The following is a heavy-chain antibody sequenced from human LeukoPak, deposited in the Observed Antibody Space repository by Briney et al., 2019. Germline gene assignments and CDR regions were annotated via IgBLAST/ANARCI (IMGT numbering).Heavy chain of an antibody. Sequence: GGSLRLSCVASGFTFSGAWMSWVRQAPGKGLEWVGHIRKKTDGGTTDHAAPVRGRFTISRDDSKNTLYLQMSSLKTEDRAVYYCATDLSYYETRGFSDLWGQGTLVTVSS. CDR1: GFTFSGAW. J-gene: IGHJ5*02. D-gene: IGHD3-22*01. CDR2: IRKKTDGGTT. CDR3: ATDLSYYETRGFSDL. V-gene: IGHV3-15*01.